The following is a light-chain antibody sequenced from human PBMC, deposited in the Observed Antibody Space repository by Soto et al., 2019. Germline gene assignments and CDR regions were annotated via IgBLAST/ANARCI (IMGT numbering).Light chain of an antibody. CDR1: QNVKSKS. Sequence: EIVLTQSPGTLALSPGERATLSCRASQNVKSKSLGRDQQKAGQAPRLLIYGASSRATGIPDRFSGSGSGKDFTLTISRLEPEDFAVYYCQQYSDPPRTLGQGTKVEIK. V-gene: IGKV3-20*01. J-gene: IGKJ1*01. CDR3: QQYSDPPRT. CDR2: GAS.